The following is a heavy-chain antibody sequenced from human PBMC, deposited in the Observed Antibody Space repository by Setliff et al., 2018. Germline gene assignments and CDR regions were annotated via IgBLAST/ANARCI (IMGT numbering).Heavy chain of an antibody. CDR1: GGSISSDDNY. CDR2: IHNSGTA. J-gene: IGHJ3*02. CDR3: ARRPRESHAFHI. Sequence: PSETLSLTCTVSGGSISSDDNYWSWIRLPPGKGLEWIGYIHNSGTAYYNPSLRSRLTISVDTSKNQFSLKLNSVTAADTAVYYCARRPRESHAFHIWGQGTLVTVSS. V-gene: IGHV4-30-4*08.